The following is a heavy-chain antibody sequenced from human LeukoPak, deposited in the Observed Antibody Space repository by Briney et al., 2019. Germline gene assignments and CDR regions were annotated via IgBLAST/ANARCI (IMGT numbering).Heavy chain of an antibody. D-gene: IGHD3-22*01. J-gene: IGHJ4*02. CDR2: ISGSGGST. V-gene: IGHV3-23*01. CDR3: AKEEDSSGYYPEGLLDY. CDR1: GFAFRNYW. Sequence: PGGSLRLSCGASGFAFRNYWMSWVRQAPGKGLEWVSAISGSGGSTYYADSVKGRFTISRDNSKNTLYLQMNSLRAEDTAVYYCAKEEDSSGYYPEGLLDYWGQGTLVTVSS.